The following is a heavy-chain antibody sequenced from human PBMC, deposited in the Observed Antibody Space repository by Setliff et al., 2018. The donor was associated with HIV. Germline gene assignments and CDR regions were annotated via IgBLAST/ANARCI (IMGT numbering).Heavy chain of an antibody. CDR3: ATGIVAATYFDY. J-gene: IGHJ4*02. CDR1: GFNFRSYS. V-gene: IGHV3-30*04. CDR2: ISYDGTTA. Sequence: GGSLRLSCAASGFNFRSYSLHWVRQAPGEGLEWVAVISYDGTTAYYADSVKGRLTASRDNSKNTLYLQMDSLRLDDTAVYFCATGIVAATYFDYWGQGTLVTVSS. D-gene: IGHD1-26*01.